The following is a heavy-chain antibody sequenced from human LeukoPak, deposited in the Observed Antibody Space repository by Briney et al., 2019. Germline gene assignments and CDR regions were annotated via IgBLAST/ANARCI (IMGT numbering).Heavy chain of an antibody. V-gene: IGHV3-66*02. CDR3: ARGEMATIPIDY. CDR1: GFTVSSNY. CDR2: IYSGGST. Sequence: QPGGSLRLSCAASGFTVSSNYMSWVRQAPGKGLEWVSVIYSGGSTYYADSVKGRFTISRDNSKNMLYLQMNSLRAEDTAVYYCARGEMATIPIDYWGQGTLVTVSS. J-gene: IGHJ4*02. D-gene: IGHD5-24*01.